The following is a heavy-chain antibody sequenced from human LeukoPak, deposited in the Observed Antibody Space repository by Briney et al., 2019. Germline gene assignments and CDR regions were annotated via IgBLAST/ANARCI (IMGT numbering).Heavy chain of an antibody. Sequence: ASVKVSCKASGYTFTSYYMHWVRQAPGQGLEWTGIINPSGGSTSYAQKFQGRVTMTRDTSTSTVYMELSSLRSEDTAVYYCARGDYYDFWSGYNWFDPWGQGTLVTVSS. CDR3: ARGDYYDFWSGYNWFDP. V-gene: IGHV1-46*01. J-gene: IGHJ5*02. D-gene: IGHD3-3*01. CDR1: GYTFTSYY. CDR2: INPSGGST.